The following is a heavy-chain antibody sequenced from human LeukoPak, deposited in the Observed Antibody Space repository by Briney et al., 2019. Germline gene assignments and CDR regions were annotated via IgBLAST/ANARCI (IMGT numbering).Heavy chain of an antibody. D-gene: IGHD6-13*01. V-gene: IGHV3-7*03. Sequence: HSGGSLRLSCAASGFTFSSYSMNWVRQAPGKGLEWVANIKPDGTTKFYVDSVKGRFTISRDNALNSLYLQMNSLRAEDTAIYYCARSIPYGTTWYGRSDYWGQGTLVTVSS. J-gene: IGHJ4*02. CDR3: ARSIPYGTTWYGRSDY. CDR2: IKPDGTTK. CDR1: GFTFSSYS.